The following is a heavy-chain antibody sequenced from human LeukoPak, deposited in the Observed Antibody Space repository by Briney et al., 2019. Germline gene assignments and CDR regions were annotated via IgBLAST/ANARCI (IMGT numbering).Heavy chain of an antibody. CDR2: IKQDGSEK. CDR3: ARESDTSGSYPFDY. V-gene: IGHV3-7*01. Sequence: PGGSLRLSCAASGFTFSSYWMSWVRQAPGKGLEWVANIKQDGSEKYYVDSVKGRFTVSRDNAKNSLYLQMNSLRAGDTALYYCARESDTSGSYPFDYWGQGTLVTVSS. D-gene: IGHD1-26*01. J-gene: IGHJ4*02. CDR1: GFTFSSYW.